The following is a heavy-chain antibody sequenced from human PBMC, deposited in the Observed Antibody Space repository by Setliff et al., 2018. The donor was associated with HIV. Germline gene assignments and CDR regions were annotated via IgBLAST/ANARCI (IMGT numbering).Heavy chain of an antibody. CDR2: IYYSGST. V-gene: IGHV4-39*07. CDR1: GGSISSSNYY. J-gene: IGHJ4*02. D-gene: IGHD2-2*01. CDR3: ARDRMPMASWVPDK. Sequence: SETLSLTCTVSGGSISSSNYYWGWIRQPPGKGLEWIGSIYYSGSTYYHPSLKSRVTISVDTSKNQFSLKLSSVTAADTAVYYCARDRMPMASWVPDKWGQGTLVTVSS.